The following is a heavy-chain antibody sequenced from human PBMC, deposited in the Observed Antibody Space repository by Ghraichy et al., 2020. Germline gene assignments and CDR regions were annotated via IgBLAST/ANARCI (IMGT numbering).Heavy chain of an antibody. CDR2: IYHSGDT. CDR3: AKVGFLEWLLDY. CDR1: GYSITGGYY. Sequence: SETLSLTCTVSGYSITGGYYWGWIRQPPGKGLEWIGSIYHSGDTDYNPSLKSRVIISVDTSRNHFSLRLSSVTAADTAVYYCAKVGFLEWLLDYWGQGTLVTVSS. V-gene: IGHV4-38-2*02. D-gene: IGHD3-3*01. J-gene: IGHJ4*02.